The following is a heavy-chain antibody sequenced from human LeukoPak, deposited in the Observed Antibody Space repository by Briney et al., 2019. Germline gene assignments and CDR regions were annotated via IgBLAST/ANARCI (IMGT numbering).Heavy chain of an antibody. Sequence: GGSLRLSCAASGFPFSDYYMSWIRQAPGKGLEWVAFIRYDGSNKYYADSVKGRFTISRDNSKNTLYLQMNSLRAEDTAVYYCAKKGHWGWAHFDYWGQGTLVTVSS. J-gene: IGHJ4*02. CDR2: IRYDGSNK. CDR1: GFPFSDYY. CDR3: AKKGHWGWAHFDY. V-gene: IGHV3-30*02. D-gene: IGHD7-27*01.